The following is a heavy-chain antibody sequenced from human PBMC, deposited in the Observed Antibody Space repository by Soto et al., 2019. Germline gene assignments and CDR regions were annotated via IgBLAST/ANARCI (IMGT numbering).Heavy chain of an antibody. J-gene: IGHJ3*01. D-gene: IGHD2-2*01. CDR2: IYWDDDK. CDR1: GFSLSADGVG. CDR3: AHAYGGTSWPNDAFDV. V-gene: IGHV2-5*02. Sequence: QITLKESGPTLVKPTQTLTLTCTFSGFSLSADGVGVGWIRQPPGKALEWLALIYWDDDKRYRPSLKSRLTITKDPSKNQVVLTMTNMDPVDTATYYCAHAYGGTSWPNDAFDVWGQGTVGTVSS.